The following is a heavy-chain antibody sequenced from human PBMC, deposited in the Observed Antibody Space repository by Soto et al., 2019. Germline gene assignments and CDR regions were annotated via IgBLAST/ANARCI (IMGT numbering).Heavy chain of an antibody. D-gene: IGHD2-2*02. CDR1: GYTFTTYG. V-gene: IGHV1-18*04. Sequence: ASVKVSCKASGYTFTTYGINWVRQAPGQGLDWMGWISTYNGNTNYAQKLQGRVTMTTDTSTSTAYMELGSLRSDDTAVYYCARFYCTTASCYIGGFDPWGQGTLVTVS. J-gene: IGHJ5*02. CDR2: ISTYNGNT. CDR3: ARFYCTTASCYIGGFDP.